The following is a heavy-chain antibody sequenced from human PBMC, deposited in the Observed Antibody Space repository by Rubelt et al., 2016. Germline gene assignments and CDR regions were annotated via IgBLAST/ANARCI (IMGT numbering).Heavy chain of an antibody. V-gene: IGHV3-48*04. D-gene: IGHD3-3*01. Sequence: STYYADSVKGRFTISRDNAKNSLYLQMNSLRAEDTAVYYCARGFSFWSGSDSTGDYWGQGTLVTVSS. J-gene: IGHJ4*02. CDR2: ST. CDR3: ARGFSFWSGSDSTGDY.